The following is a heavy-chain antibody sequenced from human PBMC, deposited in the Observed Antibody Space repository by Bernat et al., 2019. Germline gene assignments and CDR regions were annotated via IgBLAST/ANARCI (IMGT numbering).Heavy chain of an antibody. V-gene: IGHV1-3*01. D-gene: IGHD6-6*01. Sequence: QVQLVQSGAEVKKPGASVKVSCKASGYTFTSYAMHWVRQAPGQRLEWMGWINAGNGNTKYSQKFQGRVTITRDTSASTAYMELSSLRSEDTAVYYCARAMREYSSSAHFDYWGKGTLVNVSS. CDR1: GYTFTSYA. CDR3: ARAMREYSSSAHFDY. J-gene: IGHJ4*02. CDR2: INAGNGNT.